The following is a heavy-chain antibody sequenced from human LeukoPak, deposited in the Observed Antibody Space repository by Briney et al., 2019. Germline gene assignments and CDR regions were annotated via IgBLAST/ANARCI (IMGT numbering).Heavy chain of an antibody. CDR2: NSTSGST. V-gene: IGHV4-4*07. D-gene: IGHD3-10*01. CDR1: GGFISSYY. Sequence: PSETLSLTCTVSGGFISSYYWSWLRQPAGKGLESIGHNSTSGSTNYNPSLKSRVTMSVDTSKNQFSLKLSSVTAADTAVYYCAKSNGYGLVDIWGQGTMVTVSS. J-gene: IGHJ3*02. CDR3: AKSNGYGLVDI.